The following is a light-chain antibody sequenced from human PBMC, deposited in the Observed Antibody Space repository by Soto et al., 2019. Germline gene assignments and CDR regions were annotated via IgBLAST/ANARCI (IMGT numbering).Light chain of an antibody. V-gene: IGKV3-20*01. CDR3: QQYGTSPRT. Sequence: ENVLTQSPGTLSLSPVERVTLSCRASQDIRSHLAWYQQKPGQAPRLLIFDASSRATGIPDRFSGSGSGTDFTLSISRLEPEDFAVYYCQQYGTSPRTFGQGTKVDIK. CDR2: DAS. J-gene: IGKJ1*01. CDR1: QDIRSH.